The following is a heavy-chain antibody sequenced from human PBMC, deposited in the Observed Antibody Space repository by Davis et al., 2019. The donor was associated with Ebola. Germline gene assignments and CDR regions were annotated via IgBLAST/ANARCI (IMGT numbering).Heavy chain of an antibody. D-gene: IGHD2-15*01. J-gene: IGHJ4*02. CDR1: GFTFSSYA. CDR2: ISSSSSYI. V-gene: IGHV3-21*01. Sequence: PGGSLRLSCAASGFTFSSYAMHWVRQAPGKGLEWVSSISSSSSYIYYADSVKGRFTISRDNAKNSLYLQMNSLRAEDTAVYYCARGGVVVVVAATPGGRYFDYWGQGTLVTVSS. CDR3: ARGGVVVVVAATPGGRYFDY.